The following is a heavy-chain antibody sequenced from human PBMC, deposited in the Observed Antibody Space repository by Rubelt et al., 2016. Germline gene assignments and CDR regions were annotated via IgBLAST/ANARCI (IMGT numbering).Heavy chain of an antibody. CDR3: ARLINWKDSFDI. J-gene: IGHJ3*02. CDR2: MNPHSGNT. Sequence: QVQLVQSGAEVKKPGASVKVSCKASGYTFTSYNINWVRQATGQGLEWMGWMNPHSGNTGYAQKVQGRVTMTSNTSISTAYMELSSLRSEDTAVYYCARLINWKDSFDIWGQGTMVTVSS. CDR1: GYTFTSYN. D-gene: IGHD1-1*01. V-gene: IGHV1-8*01.